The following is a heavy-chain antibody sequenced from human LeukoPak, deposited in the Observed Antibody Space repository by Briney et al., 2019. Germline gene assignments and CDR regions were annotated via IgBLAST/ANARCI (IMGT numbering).Heavy chain of an antibody. CDR2: INAGNGNT. J-gene: IGHJ5*02. CDR1: GYTFTSYA. V-gene: IGHV1-3*01. CDR3: ARASRIAWSNWFDP. Sequence: GASVKVSCKASGYTFTSYAMHWVRQAPGQRLEWIGWINAGNGNTKYSQKFQGRVTITRDTSASTAYMELSSLRSEDTAVYYCARASRIAWSNWFDPWGQGTLVTVSS. D-gene: IGHD6-6*01.